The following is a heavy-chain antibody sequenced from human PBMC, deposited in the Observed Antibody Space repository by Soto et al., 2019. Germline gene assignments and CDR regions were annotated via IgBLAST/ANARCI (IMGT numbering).Heavy chain of an antibody. CDR3: ARSTRYSGYENWFDP. D-gene: IGHD5-12*01. CDR2: INPSGGST. J-gene: IGHJ5*02. Sequence: ASVKVSCKASGYTFTSYYMHWVRQAPGQGLEWMGTINPSGGSTSYAQKFQGRVTMTRDTSTSTVYMELSSLRSEDTAVYYCARSTRYSGYENWFDPWGQGTLVTVSS. CDR1: GYTFTSYY. V-gene: IGHV1-46*01.